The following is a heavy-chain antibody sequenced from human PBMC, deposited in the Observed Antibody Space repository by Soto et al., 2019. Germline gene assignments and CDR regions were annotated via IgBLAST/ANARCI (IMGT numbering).Heavy chain of an antibody. D-gene: IGHD1-1*01. J-gene: IGHJ4*02. V-gene: IGHV3-33*01. CDR3: ARGDNWNDEASDY. CDR2: IWSDGNNR. CDR1: GFMSSNHG. Sequence: QVQLVESGGGVVQPGRSLRLSCAASGFMSSNHGMHWVRQAPGKGLEWVAVIWSDGNNRYYADSVKGRFTISRDNSKNTLYLQMNSLRAEDTAVYYCARGDNWNDEASDYWGQGTLVTVSS.